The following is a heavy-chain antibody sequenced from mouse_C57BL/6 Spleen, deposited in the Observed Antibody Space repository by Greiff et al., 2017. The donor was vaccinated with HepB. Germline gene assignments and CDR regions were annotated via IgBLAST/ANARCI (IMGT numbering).Heavy chain of an antibody. CDR2: IDPSDSET. Sequence: QVQLKQPGAELVRPGSSVKLSCKASGYTFTSYWMHWVKQRPIQGLEWIGNIDPSDSETHYNQKFKDKATLTVDKSSSTAYMQLSSLTSEDSAVYYCARGATMVTTEFAYWGQGTLVTVSA. CDR3: ARGATMVTTEFAY. J-gene: IGHJ3*01. D-gene: IGHD2-2*01. CDR1: GYTFTSYW. V-gene: IGHV1-52*01.